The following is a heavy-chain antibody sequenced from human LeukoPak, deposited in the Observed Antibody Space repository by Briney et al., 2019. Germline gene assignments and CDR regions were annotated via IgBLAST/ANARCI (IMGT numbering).Heavy chain of an antibody. Sequence: GGSLRLSCAASGFTFSSYAMSWVRQAPGKGLEWVSAISGSGGSTYYADSVKGRFTISRDNSKNTLYLQMDSLRAEDTAVYYCAKSGNPSITMVRGVIRNYYYYMDVWGKGTTVTVSS. CDR2: ISGSGGST. CDR3: AKSGNPSITMVRGVIRNYYYYMDV. V-gene: IGHV3-23*01. CDR1: GFTFSSYA. J-gene: IGHJ6*03. D-gene: IGHD3-10*01.